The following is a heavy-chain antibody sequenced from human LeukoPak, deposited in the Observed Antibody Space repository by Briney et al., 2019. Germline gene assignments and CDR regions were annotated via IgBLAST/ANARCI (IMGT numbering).Heavy chain of an antibody. V-gene: IGHV4-59*01. CDR1: GGSISSYY. D-gene: IGHD2-15*01. CDR2: IYYSGST. J-gene: IGHJ4*02. Sequence: SETLSLTCTVSGGSISSYYWSWLRQPPGKGLEWIGYIYYSGSTNYNPSLKSRVTISVDTSKNQFSLKLSSVTAADTAVYYCARGAHGSGYWGQGTLVTVSS. CDR3: ARGAHGSGY.